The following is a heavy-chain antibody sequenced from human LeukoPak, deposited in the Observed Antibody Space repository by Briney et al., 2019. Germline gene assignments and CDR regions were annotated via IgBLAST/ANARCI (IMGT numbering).Heavy chain of an antibody. CDR2: IIPILGIA. CDR3: AGWARKQLVPREDY. Sequence: ASVKVSCKASGGTFSSYTISWVRQAPGQGLEWMGRIIPILGIANYAQKFQGRVTITADKSTSTAYMELSSLRSEDPAVYYCAGWARKQLVPREDYWGQGTLVTVSS. D-gene: IGHD6-13*01. CDR1: GGTFSSYT. V-gene: IGHV1-69*02. J-gene: IGHJ4*02.